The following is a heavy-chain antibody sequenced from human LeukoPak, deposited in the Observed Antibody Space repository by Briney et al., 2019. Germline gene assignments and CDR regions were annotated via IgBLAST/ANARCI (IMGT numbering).Heavy chain of an antibody. CDR2: FSGSGGGT. CDR3: AREWSGFGELPDY. CDR1: GFTFSSYA. V-gene: IGHV3-23*01. J-gene: IGHJ4*02. D-gene: IGHD3-10*01. Sequence: GVSLRLSCAASGFTFSSYAMSWVRQAPGKGLEWVSAFSGSGGGTYYADSVKGRFTISRDNSKNTLYLQMNSLRVEDTAVYYCAREWSGFGELPDYWGQGTLVTVSS.